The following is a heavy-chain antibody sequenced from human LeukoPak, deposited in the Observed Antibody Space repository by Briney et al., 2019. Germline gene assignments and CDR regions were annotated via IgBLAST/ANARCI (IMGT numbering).Heavy chain of an antibody. V-gene: IGHV3-30*02. CDR1: GFLFKTFG. CDR2: IRYDGNNE. D-gene: IGHD4-23*01. CDR3: ARDLSPGGQYYYYGMDV. Sequence: GGSLRLSCAASGFLFKTFGMNWVRQSPGKGLEWVALIRYDGNNEYYADSAKGRFTISRDNSKNTLYLQMNSLRAEDTAVYYCARDLSPGGQYYYYGMDVWGQGTTVTVSS. J-gene: IGHJ6*02.